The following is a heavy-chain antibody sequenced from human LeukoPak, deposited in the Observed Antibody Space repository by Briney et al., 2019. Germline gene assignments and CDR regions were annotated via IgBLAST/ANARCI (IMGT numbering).Heavy chain of an antibody. CDR1: GFTFSSYW. D-gene: IGHD5-12*01. Sequence: GGSLRLSCAASGFTFSSYWMSWVRQAPGKGLEWVAVISYHGSNKYYADSVKGRFTISRDNSKNTLYLQMNSLRAEDTAVYYCAKGVATTREFDYWGQGTLVTVSS. CDR2: ISYHGSNK. CDR3: AKGVATTREFDY. V-gene: IGHV3-30*18. J-gene: IGHJ4*02.